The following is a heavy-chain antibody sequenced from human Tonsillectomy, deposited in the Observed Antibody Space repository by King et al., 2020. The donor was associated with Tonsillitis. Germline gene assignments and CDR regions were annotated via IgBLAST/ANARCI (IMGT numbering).Heavy chain of an antibody. CDR3: AKEIVLYNFWCCYFDC. J-gene: IGHJ4*02. D-gene: IGHD3-3*01. V-gene: IGHV3-30*18. CDR2: ISHDGDIK. CDR1: GFTFSSYG. Sequence: VQLVESGGGVVQPGRSLRLSCAASGFTFSSYGMHWIRQAPGKGLEWVALISHDGDIKYYADSVQGRLTISRDDSKSTVYLQMNSLRVEDTAVYYCAKEIVLYNFWCCYFDCWGQGTLVTVSS.